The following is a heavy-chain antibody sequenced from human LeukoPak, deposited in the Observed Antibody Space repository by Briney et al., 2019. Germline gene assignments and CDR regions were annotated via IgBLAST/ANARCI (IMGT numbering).Heavy chain of an antibody. Sequence: PSETLSLTCTVSGGSISSYYWSWIRQPPGKGLEWIGYIYYSGSTNYNPSLKSRVTISVDTSKNQFSLKLSSVTAADTAVYYCASIGYDHEGAFDIWGQGTMVTVSS. D-gene: IGHD3-16*01. J-gene: IGHJ3*02. V-gene: IGHV4-59*01. CDR3: ASIGYDHEGAFDI. CDR1: GGSISSYY. CDR2: IYYSGST.